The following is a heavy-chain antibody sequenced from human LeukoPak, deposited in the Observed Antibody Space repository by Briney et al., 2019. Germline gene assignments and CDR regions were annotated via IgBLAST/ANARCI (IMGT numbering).Heavy chain of an antibody. CDR3: TADMPASSRAADY. CDR1: GFTFSDAW. V-gene: IGHV3-15*01. D-gene: IGHD2-15*01. CDR2: IKSKSDGGTT. J-gene: IGHJ4*02. Sequence: GGSLRLSCAASGFTFSDAWMTWVRQAPAMGLEWVGRIKSKSDGGTTHYAAPVKGRFTISRDDSKSTLYLQINSLKTEDTAVYYCTADMPASSRAADYWGQGTLVTVSS.